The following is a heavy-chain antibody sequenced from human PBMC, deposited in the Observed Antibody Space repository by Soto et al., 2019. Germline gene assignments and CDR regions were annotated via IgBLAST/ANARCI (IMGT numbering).Heavy chain of an antibody. D-gene: IGHD6-13*01. CDR1: GFTFSSYA. V-gene: IGHV3-23*01. CDR3: AKDGLYSSSWYAKYDFDY. J-gene: IGHJ4*02. CDR2: ISGSGGST. Sequence: PGGSLRLSCAASGFTFSSYAMSGVRQAPGKGLEWVSAISGSGGSTYYADSVKGRFTISRDNSKNTLYLQMNSLRAEDTAVYYCAKDGLYSSSWYAKYDFDYWGQGTLVTVSS.